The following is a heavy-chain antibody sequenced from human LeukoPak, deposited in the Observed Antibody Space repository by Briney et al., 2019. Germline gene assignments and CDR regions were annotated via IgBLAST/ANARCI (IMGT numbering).Heavy chain of an antibody. Sequence: PGGSLRLSCAASGFTVSSNYMSWVRQAPGKGLEWVSVIYSGGSTYYADSVKGRFTISRDNSKNTLYLQMNSLRAEDTAVYYCARATKRITMTVVVPDAFDIWGQGTMVTVSS. J-gene: IGHJ3*02. CDR2: IYSGGST. D-gene: IGHD3-22*01. CDR1: GFTVSSNY. V-gene: IGHV3-66*01. CDR3: ARATKRITMTVVVPDAFDI.